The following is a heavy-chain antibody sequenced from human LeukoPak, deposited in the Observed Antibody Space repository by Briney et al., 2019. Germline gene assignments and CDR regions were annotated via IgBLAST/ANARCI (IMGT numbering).Heavy chain of an antibody. CDR3: ATEKAGERPRPLLSYYYMDV. D-gene: IGHD3-16*01. Sequence: PGGSLRLSCAACGFTFRTSGMSWVRQAPGKGLEWVSAISGSGVSTYYADSVKGRFTISRDNSKNTLYLQMNSLRAEDTAVYYCATEKAGERPRPLLSYYYMDVWGKGTTVTISS. CDR1: GFTFRTSG. J-gene: IGHJ6*03. V-gene: IGHV3-23*01. CDR2: ISGSGVST.